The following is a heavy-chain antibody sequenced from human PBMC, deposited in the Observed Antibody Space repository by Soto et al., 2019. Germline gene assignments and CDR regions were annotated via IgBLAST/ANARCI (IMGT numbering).Heavy chain of an antibody. J-gene: IGHJ4*02. D-gene: IGHD2-2*02. CDR3: ASNGYCSSTSCYTGLFDY. CDR2: IIPIFGTA. Sequence: QVQLVQSGAEVKKPGSSVKVSCKASGGTFSSYAISWVRQAPGQGLEWMGGIIPIFGTANYAQKFQGRVTITADESTSTAYMELSSLRSEDTAVYYCASNGYCSSTSCYTGLFDYWGQRTLVTVSS. V-gene: IGHV1-69*01. CDR1: GGTFSSYA.